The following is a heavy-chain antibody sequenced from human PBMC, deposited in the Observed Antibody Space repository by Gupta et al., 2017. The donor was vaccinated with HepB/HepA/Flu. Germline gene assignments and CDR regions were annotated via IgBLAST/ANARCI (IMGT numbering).Heavy chain of an antibody. D-gene: IGHD6-6*01. CDR3: AAAIYSSSSFFYYYGMDV. Sequence: QMQLVQSGPEVKKPGTSVKVSCKASGFTFTSSAMQWVRQARGQRLEWIGWIVVGSGNTNYAQKFQERVTITRDMSTSTAYMELSSLRSEDTAVYYCAAAIYSSSSFFYYYGMDVWGQGTTVTVSS. CDR2: IVVGSGNT. J-gene: IGHJ6*02. V-gene: IGHV1-58*02. CDR1: GFTFTSSA.